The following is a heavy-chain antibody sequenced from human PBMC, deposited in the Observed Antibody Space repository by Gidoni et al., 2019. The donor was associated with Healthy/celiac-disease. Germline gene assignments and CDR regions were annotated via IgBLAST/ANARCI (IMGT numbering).Heavy chain of an antibody. Sequence: EVQLLESGGGLVQPGGSLRLSCAASGFTFSSYAMSWVRQAPGKGLEWVSAISGSGGSTYYADSVKGRFTISRDNSKNTLYLQMNSLRAEDTAVYYCAKDLGLMYSSYDGAFDYWGQGTLVTVSS. D-gene: IGHD6-19*01. CDR1: GFTFSSYA. J-gene: IGHJ4*02. CDR3: AKDLGLMYSSYDGAFDY. V-gene: IGHV3-23*01. CDR2: ISGSGGST.